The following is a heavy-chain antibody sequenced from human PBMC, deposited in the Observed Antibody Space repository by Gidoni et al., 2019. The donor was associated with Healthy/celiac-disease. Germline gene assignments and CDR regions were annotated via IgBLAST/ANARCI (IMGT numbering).Heavy chain of an antibody. J-gene: IGHJ6*02. CDR1: GFNFSSYS. D-gene: IGHD2-15*01. CDR3: ARDLVVPRPRYYYYGMDV. Sequence: EVQLVESGGGLVKPGGSLRRSCAASGFNFSSYSRNWVRQAPGKGLGWVSSISRISSYLSYADSVQGRFTISRDNAKNSLYLQMNSLRAEDTAVYYCARDLVVPRPRYYYYGMDVWGQGTTVTVSS. V-gene: IGHV3-21*01. CDR2: ISRISSYL.